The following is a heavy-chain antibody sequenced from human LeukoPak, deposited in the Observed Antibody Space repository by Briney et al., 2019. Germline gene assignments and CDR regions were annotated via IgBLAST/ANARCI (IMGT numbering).Heavy chain of an antibody. D-gene: IGHD2-8*01. J-gene: IGHJ3*02. V-gene: IGHV3-53*01. CDR1: GFTVSSNY. CDR3: ASGRLGYCTNGVCYDAFDI. Sequence: GGSLRLYCAASGFTVSSNYMSWVRRAPGKGLEWVSVIYSGGSTNYADSVKGRFTISRDNSKNTLCLQMNSLRAEDTAVYYCASGRLGYCTNGVCYDAFDIWGQGTMVTVSS. CDR2: IYSGGST.